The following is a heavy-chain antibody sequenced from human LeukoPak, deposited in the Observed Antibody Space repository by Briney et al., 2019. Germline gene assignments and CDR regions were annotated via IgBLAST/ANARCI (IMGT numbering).Heavy chain of an antibody. CDR1: GFTFSSYW. Sequence: GGSLRLSCAASGFTFSSYWMSWVRQAPGKGLQWVANIKQDGSEKYYVDSVKGRFTISRDNAKNSLYLRMNSLRAEDTAVYYCARYQYSTSIDYWGQGTLVTVSS. D-gene: IGHD6-6*01. V-gene: IGHV3-7*01. CDR3: ARYQYSTSIDY. CDR2: IKQDGSEK. J-gene: IGHJ4*02.